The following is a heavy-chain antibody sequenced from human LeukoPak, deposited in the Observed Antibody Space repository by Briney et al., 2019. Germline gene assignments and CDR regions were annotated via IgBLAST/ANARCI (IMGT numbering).Heavy chain of an antibody. CDR1: GFTFSSYA. V-gene: IGHV3-30-3*01. CDR3: AREAGTVYYGMDV. CDR2: ISYDGSNK. Sequence: GGSLRLSCAASGFTFSSYAMQWVRQAPGKGLEWVAVISYDGSNKYYADSVKGRFTISRDNSKNALYLQMNSLRAEDTAVYYCAREAGTVYYGMDVWGQGTTVTVSS. D-gene: IGHD6-19*01. J-gene: IGHJ6*02.